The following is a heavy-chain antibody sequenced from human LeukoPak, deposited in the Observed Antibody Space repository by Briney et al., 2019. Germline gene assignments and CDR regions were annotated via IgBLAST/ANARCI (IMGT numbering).Heavy chain of an antibody. J-gene: IGHJ6*03. V-gene: IGHV4-39*07. CDR3: ARVGRTYYYGSGSYSNYYYMDV. CDR2: IHYSGST. CDR1: GGSISSSSYY. Sequence: SETLSLTCTVSGGSISSSSYYWGWIRQPPGKGLEYIGSIHYSGSTYYNLSLKSRVTISVDTSKNQFSLKLSSVTAADTAVYYCARVGRTYYYGSGSYSNYYYMDVWGKGTTVTISS. D-gene: IGHD3-10*01.